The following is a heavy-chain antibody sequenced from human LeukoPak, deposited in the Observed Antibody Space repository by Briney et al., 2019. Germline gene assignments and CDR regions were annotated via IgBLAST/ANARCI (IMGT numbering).Heavy chain of an antibody. CDR2: SSTSGST. CDR3: ATDDYGDYNRAFDI. J-gene: IGHJ3*02. Sequence: PSQTMSLTCTVSGGSLSSGSYYWCWIRQPAGKVLEWIGRSSTSGSTIYNPSLDTRATILAYTSKNQFSLTPSSVTASDAALYYCATDDYGDYNRAFDIWGQGTMVTVSS. CDR1: GGSLSSGSYY. D-gene: IGHD4-17*01. V-gene: IGHV4-61*02.